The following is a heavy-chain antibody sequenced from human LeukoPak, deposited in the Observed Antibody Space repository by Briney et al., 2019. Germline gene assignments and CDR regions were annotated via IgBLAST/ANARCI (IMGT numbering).Heavy chain of an antibody. Sequence: GGSLRLSCAASGFTFSNFWMHWVRQAPGKGLEWVSGISWNSGSIGCADSVKGRFTISRDNAKNSLYLQMNSLRAEDTALYYCAKDIGDIGGWYYFDYWGQGTLVTVSS. V-gene: IGHV3-9*01. CDR2: ISWNSGSI. CDR1: GFTFSNFW. D-gene: IGHD6-19*01. J-gene: IGHJ4*02. CDR3: AKDIGDIGGWYYFDY.